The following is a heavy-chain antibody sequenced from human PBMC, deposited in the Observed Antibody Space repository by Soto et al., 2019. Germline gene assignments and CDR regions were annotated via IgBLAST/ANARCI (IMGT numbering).Heavy chain of an antibody. D-gene: IGHD2-2*01. CDR2: IYPGDSDT. V-gene: IGHV5-51*01. CDR3: AKHEGYCSRTTCSNFEY. J-gene: IGHJ4*02. Sequence: EESLKISCKASGFTFTSYWIAWLRQMPGKVLEWMGIIYPGDSDTSYSPSFQGQVTISADESINTAYLQWSSLKASDTAMYYCAKHEGYCSRTTCSNFEYWGQGTLVTVSS. CDR1: GFTFTSYW.